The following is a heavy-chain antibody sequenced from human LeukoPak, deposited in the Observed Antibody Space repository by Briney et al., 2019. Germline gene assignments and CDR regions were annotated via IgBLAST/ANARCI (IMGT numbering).Heavy chain of an antibody. CDR1: GGTFSNYV. Sequence: SVKVSCKASGGTFSNYVINWVRQAPGQGLEWMGGITPILGIPNYAQKFQGRGTITADESTSTFYMELSSLRSEDTAVYYCARVVVRGLIAYTYGMDVWGQGTTVTVSS. CDR2: ITPILGIP. J-gene: IGHJ6*02. D-gene: IGHD3-10*01. CDR3: ARVVVRGLIAYTYGMDV. V-gene: IGHV1-69*10.